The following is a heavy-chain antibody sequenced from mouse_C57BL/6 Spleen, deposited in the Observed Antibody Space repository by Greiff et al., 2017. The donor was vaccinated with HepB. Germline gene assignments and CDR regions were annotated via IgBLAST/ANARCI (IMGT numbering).Heavy chain of an antibody. J-gene: IGHJ1*03. CDR2: IDPSDSYT. V-gene: IGHV1-69*01. Sequence: QVQLKQPGAELVMPGASVKLSCKASGYTFTSYWMHWVKQRPGQGLEWIGEIDPSDSYTNYNQKFKGKSTLTVDKSSSTAYMQLSSLTSEDSAVYYCARVITTPYWYFDVWGTGTTVTVSS. D-gene: IGHD1-2*01. CDR1: GYTFTSYW. CDR3: ARVITTPYWYFDV.